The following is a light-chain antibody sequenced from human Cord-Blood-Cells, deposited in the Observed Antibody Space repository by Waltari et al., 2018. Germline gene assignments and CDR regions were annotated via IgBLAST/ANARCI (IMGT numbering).Light chain of an antibody. CDR1: NIGSKS. V-gene: IGLV3-21*04. CDR2: YDS. Sequence: SYVLTQPPSVSVAPGKTARITCGGNNIGSKSVHWYQQKPGQAPVLVIYYDSDRPSGIPERFSGFNSGNTATLTISRVEAGDEADYYCQVWDSSSDRVFGGGTKLTVL. CDR3: QVWDSSSDRV. J-gene: IGLJ3*02.